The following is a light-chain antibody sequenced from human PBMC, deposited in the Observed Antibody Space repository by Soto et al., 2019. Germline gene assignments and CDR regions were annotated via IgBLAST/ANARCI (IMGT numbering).Light chain of an antibody. J-gene: IGLJ3*02. CDR1: SSDVGSYNL. CDR2: EGS. Sequence: QSVLTQPASVSGSPGQSITVSCTGTSSDVGSYNLVSWYQQHPGKAPKLMIHEGSKRPSGVSNRFSGSKSGNTASLTISGLQAEAEAYYYCCSYAGSSIWVFGGGTKLTVL. CDR3: CSYAGSSIWV. V-gene: IGLV2-23*01.